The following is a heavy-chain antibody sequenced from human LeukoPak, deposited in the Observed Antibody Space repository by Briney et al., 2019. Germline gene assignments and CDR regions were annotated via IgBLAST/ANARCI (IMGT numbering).Heavy chain of an antibody. CDR3: ARQNGYNFFFDY. CDR2: IYYSGST. CDR1: GGSISSSSYY. Sequence: SEALSLTCTVSGGSISSSSYYWGWIRQPPGKGLEWIGSIYYSGSTYYNPSLKSRVTISVDTSKNQFSLKLSSVTAADTAVYYCARQNGYNFFFDYWGQGTLVTVSS. D-gene: IGHD5-24*01. V-gene: IGHV4-39*01. J-gene: IGHJ4*02.